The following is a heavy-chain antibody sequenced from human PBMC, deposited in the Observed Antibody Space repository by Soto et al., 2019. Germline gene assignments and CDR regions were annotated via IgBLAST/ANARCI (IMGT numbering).Heavy chain of an antibody. CDR2: IYPGDSDT. CDR3: AMVVVAARCQNWFDP. J-gene: IGHJ5*02. Sequence: GESLKISCKGSGYSFTSYWIGWVRQMPGKGLEWMGIIYPGDSDTRYSPSFQGQVTISADKSISTAYLQWSSLKASDTAMYYCAMVVVAARCQNWFDPWGQGTLVTVSS. CDR1: GYSFTSYW. V-gene: IGHV5-51*01. D-gene: IGHD2-15*01.